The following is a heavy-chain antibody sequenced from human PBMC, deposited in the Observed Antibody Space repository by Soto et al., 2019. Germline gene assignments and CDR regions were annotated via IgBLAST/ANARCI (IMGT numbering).Heavy chain of an antibody. CDR1: GYTFTGYY. CDR2: INPNSGGT. D-gene: IGHD4-4*01. CDR3: ARGKEVTTPPYYGMDV. Sequence: QVQLVQSGAEVKKPGASVKVSCKASGYTFTGYYMHWVRQAPGQGLEWMGWINPNSGGTNYAQKFQGWVTMTRDTSTRTAYMELSRLRSDDTAVYYCARGKEVTTPPYYGMDVWGQGTTVTVSS. J-gene: IGHJ6*02. V-gene: IGHV1-2*04.